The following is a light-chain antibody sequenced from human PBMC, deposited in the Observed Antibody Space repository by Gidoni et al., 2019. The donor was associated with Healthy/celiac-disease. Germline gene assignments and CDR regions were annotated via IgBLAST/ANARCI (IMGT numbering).Light chain of an antibody. CDR1: SSDVGGYNY. V-gene: IGLV2-14*01. J-gene: IGLJ2*01. Sequence: QSALTQPASVSGSPGPSITISCTGTSSDVGGYNYVSWYQQHPGKAPKLMIYDVSNRASGGSNRFSGSKSGNTASLTISGLQPEDEADYYCSSYTSSSTPGVFGGGTKLTVL. CDR3: SSYTSSSTPGV. CDR2: DVS.